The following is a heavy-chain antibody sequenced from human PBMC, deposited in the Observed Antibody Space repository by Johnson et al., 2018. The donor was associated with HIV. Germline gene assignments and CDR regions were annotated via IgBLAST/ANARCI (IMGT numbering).Heavy chain of an antibody. V-gene: IGHV3-30*02. Sequence: QMLLVESGGGVVQPGRSLRLSCAASGFTFSSYGMHWVRQAPGKGLEWVAFIRYDGSNKYYADSVKGRFTISRDNSKNTLYLQINSLRAEDTAVYYCASTGSGSDDAFDIWGQGTMVTVSS. CDR2: IRYDGSNK. J-gene: IGHJ3*02. D-gene: IGHD3-10*01. CDR3: ASTGSGSDDAFDI. CDR1: GFTFSSYG.